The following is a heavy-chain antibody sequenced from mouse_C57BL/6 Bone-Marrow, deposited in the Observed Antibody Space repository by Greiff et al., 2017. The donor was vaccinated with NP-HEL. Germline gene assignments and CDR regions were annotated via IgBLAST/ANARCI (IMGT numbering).Heavy chain of an antibody. D-gene: IGHD2-4*01. CDR3: ARRGLRRLDLYYAMDY. CDR1: GFTFSDYG. CDR2: ISNLAYST. J-gene: IGHJ4*01. V-gene: IGHV5-15*01. Sequence: EVMLVESGGGLVQPGGSLKLSCAASGFTFSDYGMAWVRQAPRKGPEWVAFISNLAYSTYYADTVTGRFTISRENAKNTLYLEIGSLRSEDTAMYYCARRGLRRLDLYYAMDYWGQGTSVTVSS.